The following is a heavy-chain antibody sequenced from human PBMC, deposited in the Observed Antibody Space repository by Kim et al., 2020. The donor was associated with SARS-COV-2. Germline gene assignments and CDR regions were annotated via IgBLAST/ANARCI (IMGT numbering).Heavy chain of an antibody. D-gene: IGHD6-6*01. Sequence: ADCVKGRFTISRDNSKNTLYLQMNSLRAEDRAVYYCAKVSSSSPQDYFDYWGQGTLVTVSS. J-gene: IGHJ4*02. V-gene: IGHV3-23*01. CDR3: AKVSSSSPQDYFDY.